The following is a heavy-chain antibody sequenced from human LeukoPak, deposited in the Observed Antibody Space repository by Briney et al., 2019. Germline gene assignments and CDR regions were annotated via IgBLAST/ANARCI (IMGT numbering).Heavy chain of an antibody. J-gene: IGHJ4*02. CDR1: GFTFSNYW. CDR3: ARSQYCSGGSCYQDY. D-gene: IGHD2-15*01. CDR2: INSDGSSM. V-gene: IGHV3-74*01. Sequence: GGSLRLSCAASGFTFSNYWMHWVRQAPGKGLVWVSRINSDGSSMSYADSVKGRFTISRDNAKNTLYLQVNSLRAEDTAVYYCARSQYCSGGSCYQDYWGQGTLVTVSS.